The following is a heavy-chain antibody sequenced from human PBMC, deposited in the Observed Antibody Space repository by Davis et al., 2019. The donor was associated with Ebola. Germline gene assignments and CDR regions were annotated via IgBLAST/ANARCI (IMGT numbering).Heavy chain of an antibody. J-gene: IGHJ4*02. CDR2: IKQDGSEK. Sequence: PGGSLRLSCAASGFTFRSYWMSWVRQAPGKGLEWVANIKQDGSEKYYVDSVKGRFTISRDNAKNSLYLQINSLRAEDTAVYYCARDLIVGIVVVPAAMPFDHWGQGTLVTVSS. CDR1: GFTFRSYW. D-gene: IGHD2-2*03. V-gene: IGHV3-7*01. CDR3: ARDLIVGIVVVPAAMPFDH.